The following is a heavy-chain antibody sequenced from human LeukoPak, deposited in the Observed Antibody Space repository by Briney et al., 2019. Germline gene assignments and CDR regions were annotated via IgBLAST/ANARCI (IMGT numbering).Heavy chain of an antibody. J-gene: IGHJ4*02. D-gene: IGHD2-8*01. CDR1: DYTFTRYG. Sequence: ASVKVFCKASDYTFTRYGISWVRQAPGQGLEWMGWISGSNGNTNYAQKTQDRVTFTTDTSTSTAYMELRSLRFDDTAVYYCARDNDFDYWGQGTLVTVSS. CDR3: ARDNDFDY. V-gene: IGHV1-18*01. CDR2: ISGSNGNT.